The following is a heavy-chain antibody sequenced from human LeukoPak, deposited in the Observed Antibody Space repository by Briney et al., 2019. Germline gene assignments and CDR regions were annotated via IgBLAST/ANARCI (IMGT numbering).Heavy chain of an antibody. CDR1: GGTFSSYA. CDR2: IIPIFGTA. Sequence: ASVKVSCKASGGTFSSYAISWVRQAPGQGLEWMGGIIPIFGTANYAQKFQGRVTITTDESTSTAYMELSSLRSEDTAVYYCARVISGRIVALSWFDPWGQGTLVTVSS. J-gene: IGHJ5*02. CDR3: ARVISGRIVALSWFDP. D-gene: IGHD3-22*01. V-gene: IGHV1-69*05.